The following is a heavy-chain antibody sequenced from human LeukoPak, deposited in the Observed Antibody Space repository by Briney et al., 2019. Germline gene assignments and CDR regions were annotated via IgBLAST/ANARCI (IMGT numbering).Heavy chain of an antibody. V-gene: IGHV3-23*01. J-gene: IGHJ4*02. CDR1: GFIFNKHA. D-gene: IGHD4/OR15-4a*01. CDR3: AKERDYGPADY. Sequence: GGSLRLSCAASGFIFNKHAMSWVRQAPGKGLEWVSGISGSGGSTDYADSVKGRFTVSRDNSKNTLFLQMNSLRAEDTAIYYCAKERDYGPADYWGQGTLATVSS. CDR2: ISGSGGST.